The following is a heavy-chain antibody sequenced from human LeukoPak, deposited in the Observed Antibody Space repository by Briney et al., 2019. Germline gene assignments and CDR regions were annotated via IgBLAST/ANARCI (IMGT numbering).Heavy chain of an antibody. Sequence: SVRVSCMASGGTFSSYAISWVRQAPGQGLEWMGGIIPIFGTANYAQKFQGRVTITADESTSTAYMELSSLRSEDTAVYYCARGHYGDYPYYYYGMDVWAKGPRSPSPQ. CDR3: ARGHYGDYPYYYYGMDV. CDR1: GGTFSSYA. J-gene: IGHJ6*04. CDR2: IIPIFGTA. V-gene: IGHV1-69*01. D-gene: IGHD4-17*01.